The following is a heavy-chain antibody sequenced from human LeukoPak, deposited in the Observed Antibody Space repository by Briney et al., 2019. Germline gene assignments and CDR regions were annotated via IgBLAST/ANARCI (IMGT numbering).Heavy chain of an antibody. J-gene: IGHJ4*02. CDR2: IYGDGTTT. V-gene: IGHV3-74*01. CDR1: GFXFSNYW. D-gene: IGHD2-21*02. Sequence: PGGSLRLSCAASGFXFSNYWIHWVRQAPGKGLVWVSRIYGDGTTTSYADYVKGRFTISRDNAKNTLYLQMNSLRAEDTGVYYCARGPGAFCGGDCPDYWGQGILVTVSS. CDR3: ARGPGAFCGGDCPDY.